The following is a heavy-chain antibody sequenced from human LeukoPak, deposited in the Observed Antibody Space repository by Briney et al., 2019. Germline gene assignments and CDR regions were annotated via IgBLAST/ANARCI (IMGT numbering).Heavy chain of an antibody. V-gene: IGHV4-39*07. CDR1: GGSISSSSYY. Sequence: SETLSLTCTVSGGSISSSSYYWGWIRQPPGKGLEWIGSIYYSGSTYYNPSLKSRVTISVDTSKNQFSLKLSSVTAADTAVYYCARRGYSYGLDYWGQGTLVTVSS. CDR2: IYYSGST. J-gene: IGHJ4*02. CDR3: ARRGYSYGLDY. D-gene: IGHD5-18*01.